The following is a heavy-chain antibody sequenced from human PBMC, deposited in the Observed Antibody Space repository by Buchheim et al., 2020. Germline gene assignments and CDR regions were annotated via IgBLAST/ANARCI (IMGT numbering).Heavy chain of an antibody. CDR2: IFHSGTA. CDR3: ARDPTGGADFDY. Sequence: QVQLQESGPGLVKPSQTLSLTCTVSGGSITTGGHYWSWIRQHPGKGLEWIGYIFHSGTAYYNPSLNSRVSMSVDTSTNQFSLKLTSMTAADTAVYYCARDPTGGADFDYWGQGTL. CDR1: GGSITTGGHY. J-gene: IGHJ4*02. V-gene: IGHV4-31*03. D-gene: IGHD1-14*01.